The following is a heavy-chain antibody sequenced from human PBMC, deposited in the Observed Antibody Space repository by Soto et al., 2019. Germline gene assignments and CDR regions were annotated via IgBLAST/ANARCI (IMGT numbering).Heavy chain of an antibody. CDR2: VYYDGST. CDR1: GDSVSSYY. CDR3: ARGRRSPSGYSGLAA. J-gene: IGHJ6*02. Sequence: QVQLQESGPGPVKPSETLSLTGSVSGDSVSSYYWSWIRQPPGKGLEWMGYVYYDGSTNYNPSRRTGVTIAIETPKTQVSLKWNSGTAGDTAVYHGARGRRSPSGYSGLAAWGRGTTV. V-gene: IGHV4-59*02. D-gene: IGHD3-10*01.